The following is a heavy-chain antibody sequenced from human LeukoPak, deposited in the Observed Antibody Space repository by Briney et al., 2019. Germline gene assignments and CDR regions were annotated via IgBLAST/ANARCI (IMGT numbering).Heavy chain of an antibody. D-gene: IGHD6-13*01. CDR2: TYYSGST. CDR3: ARHHHSVAAADFFDY. CDR1: GGSISSSSYY. V-gene: IGHV4-39*01. J-gene: IGHJ4*02. Sequence: SETLSLTCTVSGGSISSSSYYWGWIRQPPGKGLEGIGSTYYSGSTYYNPSLKSRVTISVDASKNQFSLKLSSVTAADTAVYYCARHHHSVAAADFFDYWGQGTLVTVSS.